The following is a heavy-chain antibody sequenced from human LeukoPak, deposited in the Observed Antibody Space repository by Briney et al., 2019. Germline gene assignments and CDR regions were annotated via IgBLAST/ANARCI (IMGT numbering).Heavy chain of an antibody. V-gene: IGHV4-59*01. CDR3: ARAPGSRWGELSYYFDY. J-gene: IGHJ4*02. CDR1: GGSFSGYY. CDR2: IYYSGST. Sequence: SETLSLTCAVYGGSFSGYYWSWIRQPPGKGLEWIGCIYYSGSTNYNPSLKSRITISVDTSKNQFSLEVSSVTAADTAVYYCARAPGSRWGELSYYFDYWGQGTLVTVSS. D-gene: IGHD3-16*02.